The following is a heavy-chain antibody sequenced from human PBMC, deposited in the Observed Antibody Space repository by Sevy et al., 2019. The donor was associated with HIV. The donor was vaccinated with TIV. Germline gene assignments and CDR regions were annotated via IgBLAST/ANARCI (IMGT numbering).Heavy chain of an antibody. J-gene: IGHJ4*02. CDR3: TTDWSQGVYYYDSSGYYSPDY. Sequence: GGSLRLSCAASGFTFSNAWMSWVRQAPGKGLEWVGRIKSKTDGGTTDYAAPVKGRFTIPRDDSKNTLYLQMNSLKTEDTAVYYCTTDWSQGVYYYDSSGYYSPDYWGQGTLVTVSS. D-gene: IGHD3-22*01. CDR1: GFTFSNAW. CDR2: IKSKTDGGTT. V-gene: IGHV3-15*01.